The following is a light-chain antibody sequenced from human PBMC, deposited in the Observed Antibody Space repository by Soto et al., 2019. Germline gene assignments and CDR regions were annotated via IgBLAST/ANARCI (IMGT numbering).Light chain of an antibody. J-gene: IGKJ1*01. V-gene: IGKV3-20*01. CDR1: QSISGNY. CDR2: DAS. CDR3: QQYGSSPLWT. Sequence: EIVLTQSPGTLSLSPGERATLSCRASQSISGNYLAWYQHQPGQAPRLVIYDASSRATGIPDRFSGSGSGTDFTLTINRLEPGDFAVYYCQQYGSSPLWTVGQGTKVDIK.